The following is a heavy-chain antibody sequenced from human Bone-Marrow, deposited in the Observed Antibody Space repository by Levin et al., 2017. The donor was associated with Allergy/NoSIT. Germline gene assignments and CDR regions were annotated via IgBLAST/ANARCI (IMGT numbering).Heavy chain of an antibody. J-gene: IGHJ6*02. CDR2: IIPIFGTA. V-gene: IGHV1-69*13. CDR3: ARRSSSWYPDYYGMDV. D-gene: IGHD6-13*01. CDR1: GGTFSSYA. Sequence: ASVKVSCKASGGTFSSYAISWVRQAPGQGLEWMGGIIPIFGTANYAQKFQGRVTITADESTSTAYMELSSLRSEDTAVYYCARRSSSWYPDYYGMDVWGQGTTVTVSS.